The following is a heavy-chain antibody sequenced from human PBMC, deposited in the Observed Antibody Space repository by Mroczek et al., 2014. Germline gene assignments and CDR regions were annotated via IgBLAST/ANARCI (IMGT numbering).Heavy chain of an antibody. Sequence: QVQLVQSGGGVVQPGRSLRLSCAASGFTFSSYGMHWVRQAPGKGLEWVAVISYDGSNKYYADSVKGRFTISRDNSKNTLYLQMNSLRAEDTAVYYCAKLVYYDSQSEDAFDIWGQGTMVTVSS. CDR2: ISYDGSNK. D-gene: IGHD3-22*01. CDR3: AKLVYYDSQSEDAFDI. CDR1: GFTFSSYG. V-gene: IGHV3-30*18. J-gene: IGHJ3*02.